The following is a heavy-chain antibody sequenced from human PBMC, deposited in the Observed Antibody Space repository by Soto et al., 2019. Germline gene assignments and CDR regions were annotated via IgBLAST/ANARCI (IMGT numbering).Heavy chain of an antibody. J-gene: IGHJ4*02. V-gene: IGHV4-31*03. CDR3: ARVRVTPIMQNWLVEVPFDY. CDR1: GGSISSDVYS. Sequence: QVQLQESGPGLVKPSQTLSLTCTVSGGSISSDVYSWSWVRQHPGKGLELIGHIYHGGTTYHKPSLKSRVTIPLDTSKNQFSLILTSVTAADTAVFYCARVRVTPIMQNWLVEVPFDYWGQGILVTVSS. CDR2: IYHGGTT. D-gene: IGHD5-12*01.